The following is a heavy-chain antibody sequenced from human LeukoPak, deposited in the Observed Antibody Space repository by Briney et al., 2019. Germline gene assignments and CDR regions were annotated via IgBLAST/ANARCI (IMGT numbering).Heavy chain of an antibody. CDR1: GYSFTNYW. J-gene: IGHJ4*02. CDR3: ARQSRYGSGTRGYYFDY. D-gene: IGHD3-10*01. CDR2: VYPADSDT. Sequence: GGSLKISCQVSGYSFTNYWIGWVRQMPGKGLESMGIVYPADSDTTYSPSFQGQVTISGDKSISTVYLQWSSLKASDTAMYYCARQSRYGSGTRGYYFDYWGQGTLVTVSS. V-gene: IGHV5-51*01.